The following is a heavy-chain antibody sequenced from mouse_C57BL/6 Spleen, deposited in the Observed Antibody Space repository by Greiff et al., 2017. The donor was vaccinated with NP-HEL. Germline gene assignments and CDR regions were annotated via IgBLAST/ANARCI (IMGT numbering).Heavy chain of an antibody. V-gene: IGHV5-6*01. CDR2: ISSGGSYT. CDR3: ARQDFGAY. J-gene: IGHJ3*01. CDR1: GFTFSSYG. Sequence: EVQLQESGGDLVKPGGSLKLSCAASGFTFSSYGMSWVRQTPDKRLEWVATISSGGSYTYYPDSVKGRFTISRDNAKNTLYLQMSSLKSEDTAMYYCARQDFGAYWGQGTLVTVSA.